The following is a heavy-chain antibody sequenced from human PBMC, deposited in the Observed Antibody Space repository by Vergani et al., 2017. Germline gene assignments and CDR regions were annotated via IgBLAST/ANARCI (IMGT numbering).Heavy chain of an antibody. Sequence: EVQLVESGGGLVQPGRSLRLSCAASGLTFDDYAMHWVRQAPGKGLEWVSGISWNSGSIGYADSVKGRFTISRDNAKNSLYLQMNSLRAEDTAVYYCARENSGSNAFDIWGQGTMVTVSS. CDR2: ISWNSGSI. CDR3: ARENSGSNAFDI. CDR1: GLTFDDYA. J-gene: IGHJ3*02. D-gene: IGHD1-26*01. V-gene: IGHV3-9*01.